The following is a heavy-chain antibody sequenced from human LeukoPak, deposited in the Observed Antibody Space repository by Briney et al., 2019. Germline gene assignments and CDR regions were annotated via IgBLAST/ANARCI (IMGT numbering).Heavy chain of an antibody. CDR1: GFTFSNFD. V-gene: IGHV3-30*02. CDR2: IRYDGNNQ. CDR3: AKDGISSYDY. Sequence: GGSLRLSCAASGFTFSNFDMHWVRQAPGKGLEWVAFIRYDGNNQYFADSVKGRFTISRDNSKNTLYLQMNSLRAEDTAVYYCAKDGISSYDYWGQGILVTVSS. J-gene: IGHJ4*02. D-gene: IGHD1-26*01.